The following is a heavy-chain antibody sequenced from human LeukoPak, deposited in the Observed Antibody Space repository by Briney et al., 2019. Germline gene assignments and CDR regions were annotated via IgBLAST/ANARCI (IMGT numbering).Heavy chain of an antibody. CDR2: INHSGST. V-gene: IGHV4-34*01. Sequence: PSETLSLTCAVYGGSFSGYYWSWIRKPPGKGLEWIGEINHSGSTNYNPSLKSRVTISVDTSKNQFSLKLSSVTAADTAVYYCARGRGRNMVRNFYYYMDVWGKGTTVTVSS. J-gene: IGHJ6*03. CDR1: GGSFSGYY. D-gene: IGHD3-10*01. CDR3: ARGRGRNMVRNFYYYMDV.